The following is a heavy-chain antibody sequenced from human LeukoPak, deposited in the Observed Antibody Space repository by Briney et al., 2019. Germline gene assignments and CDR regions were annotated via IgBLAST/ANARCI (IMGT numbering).Heavy chain of an antibody. CDR2: IYHSGST. CDR1: GYSISTGRY. CDR3: ARLKFYDSTGYSPGYYMDV. D-gene: IGHD3-22*01. V-gene: IGHV4-38-2*01. Sequence: PSETLSLTCAVSGYSISTGRYWGWIRQPPGKGLEWIGSIYHSGSTYYNPSLKSRVTISVDTSKNHFSLTLRSVTAADTAVYYCARLKFYDSTGYSPGYYMDVWGKGTAVTVSS. J-gene: IGHJ6*03.